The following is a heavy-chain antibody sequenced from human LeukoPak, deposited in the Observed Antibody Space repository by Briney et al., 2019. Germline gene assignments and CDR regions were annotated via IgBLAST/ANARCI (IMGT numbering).Heavy chain of an antibody. J-gene: IGHJ4*02. CDR1: GFTFSAYD. CDR2: MNPNSDNT. D-gene: IGHD3-22*01. V-gene: IGHV1-8*01. CDR3: ARVSQTPAYYYTSGYYYHGY. Sequence: ATVKVSCKASGFTFSAYDINWVRQAPGQGLEWMGWMNPNSDNTGFAQKFQGRVTMTRDTSINTAYMELSNLRSEDTAVYYCARVSQTPAYYYTSGYYYHGYWGQGTRVTVSS.